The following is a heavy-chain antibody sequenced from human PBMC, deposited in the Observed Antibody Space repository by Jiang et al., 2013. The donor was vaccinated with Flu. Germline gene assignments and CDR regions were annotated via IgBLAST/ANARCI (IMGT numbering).Heavy chain of an antibody. D-gene: IGHD1-26*01. CDR3: ARDSGSYD. CDR2: NSGNT. V-gene: IGHV1-8*01. J-gene: IGHJ4*02. Sequence: NSGNTGYAQKFQGRVTMTRNTSISTAYMELSSLRSEDTAVYYCARDSGSYDWGQGTLVTVSS.